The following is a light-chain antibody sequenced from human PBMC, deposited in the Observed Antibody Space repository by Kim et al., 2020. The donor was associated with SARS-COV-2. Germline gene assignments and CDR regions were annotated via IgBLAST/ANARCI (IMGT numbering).Light chain of an antibody. CDR2: DVT. CDR3: SSYTSSITFV. J-gene: IGLJ1*01. CDR1: STDVGGYNH. Sequence: QSDLTQPASVSGSPGQSITISCTGTSTDVGGYNHVSWYQQHPGRAPKLIIYDVTQRPSGVSDRFSGSKSGNTASLTISGLQAEDEADYYCSSYTSSITFVFGAGTKVTVL. V-gene: IGLV2-14*03.